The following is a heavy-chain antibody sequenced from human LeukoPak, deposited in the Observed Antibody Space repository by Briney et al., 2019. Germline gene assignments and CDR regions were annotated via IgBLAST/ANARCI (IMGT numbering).Heavy chain of an antibody. Sequence: ASVKVSCKVSGYTLTELSMHWVRQAPGKGLEWMGGSDPEDGETIYAQKFQGRVTMTEDTSTDTAYMELSSLRSEDTAVYYCATQTGYYYYYYMDVWGKGTTVTVSS. CDR1: GYTLTELS. J-gene: IGHJ6*03. V-gene: IGHV1-24*01. CDR3: ATQTGYYYYYYMDV. D-gene: IGHD1-14*01. CDR2: SDPEDGET.